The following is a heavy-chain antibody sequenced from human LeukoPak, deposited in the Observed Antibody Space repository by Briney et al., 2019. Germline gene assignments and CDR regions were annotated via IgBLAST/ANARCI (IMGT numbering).Heavy chain of an antibody. J-gene: IGHJ4*02. CDR1: GFSFDNYA. D-gene: IGHD4-17*01. V-gene: IGHV3-23*01. Sequence: GGSLRLSCAASGFSFDNYAMNWVRQAPGKGLEWVSTISGSGGNTFYADSVKGRFTISRDNSKNTLYLQMNSLRAEDTAVYYCAKDSSLFGDDYGDYCDFWGQGTLVTVSS. CDR2: ISGSGGNT. CDR3: AKDSSLFGDDYGDYCDF.